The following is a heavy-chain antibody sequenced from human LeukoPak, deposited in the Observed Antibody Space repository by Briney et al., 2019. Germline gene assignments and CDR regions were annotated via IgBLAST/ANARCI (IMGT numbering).Heavy chain of an antibody. J-gene: IGHJ1*01. CDR2: IYYSGST. CDR3: ARLKYYYDSSGYRAEYFQH. CDR1: GGSISGYY. V-gene: IGHV4-59*01. D-gene: IGHD3-22*01. Sequence: SETLSLTCTVSGGSISGYYWSWIRQPPGKGLEWIGYIYYSGSTNYNPSLKSRVIISVYTSKNQFSLKLSSVTAADTAVYYCARLKYYYDSSGYRAEYFQHWGQGTLVTVSS.